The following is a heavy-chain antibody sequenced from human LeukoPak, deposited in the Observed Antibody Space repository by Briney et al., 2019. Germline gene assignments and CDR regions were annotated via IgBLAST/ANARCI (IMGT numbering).Heavy chain of an antibody. CDR2: ISAYNGNT. CDR3: ARGGGGGFYSSSSDY. V-gene: IGHV1-18*01. Sequence: GASVKVSCKASGYTFTSYGISWVRQAPGQGLEWMGWISAYNGNTNYAQKLEGRVTMTTDTSTRTAYMELRSLRSDDTAVYYCARGGGGGFYSSSSDYWGKGTLVTVSS. D-gene: IGHD6-6*01. J-gene: IGHJ4*02. CDR1: GYTFTSYG.